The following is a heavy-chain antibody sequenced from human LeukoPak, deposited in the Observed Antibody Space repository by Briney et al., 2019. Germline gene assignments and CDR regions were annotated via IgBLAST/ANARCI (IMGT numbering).Heavy chain of an antibody. V-gene: IGHV3-74*01. J-gene: IGHJ3*02. CDR1: GFTFSSYW. CDR3: ARDLGPLPYDFWSGYYKGVDAFDI. CDR2: INSDGSST. D-gene: IGHD3-3*01. Sequence: GGSLRLSXAASGFTFSSYWMHWVRQAPGKGLVWVSRINSDGSSTSYADSVKGRFTISRDNAKNTLYLQMNSLRAEDTAVYYCARDLGPLPYDFWSGYYKGVDAFDIWGQGTMVTVSP.